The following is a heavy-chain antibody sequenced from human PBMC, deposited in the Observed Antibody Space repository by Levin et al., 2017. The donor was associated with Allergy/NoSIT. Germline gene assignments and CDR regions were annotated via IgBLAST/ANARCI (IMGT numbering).Heavy chain of an antibody. CDR1: GGSFSGYY. D-gene: IGHD3-16*01. CDR3: AESRGTRGDYYYGMDV. V-gene: IGHV4-34*01. CDR2: INHSGST. Sequence: SETLSLTCAVYGGSFSGYYWSWIRQPPGKGLEWIGEINHSGSTNYNPSLKSRVTISLDTSKNQFSLKLSSVTAADTAVYYCAESRGTRGDYYYGMDVWGQGTTVTVSS. J-gene: IGHJ6*02.